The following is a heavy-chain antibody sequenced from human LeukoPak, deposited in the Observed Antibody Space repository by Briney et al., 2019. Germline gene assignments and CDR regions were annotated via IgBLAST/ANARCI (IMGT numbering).Heavy chain of an antibody. CDR1: GGSISSSSYY. Sequence: SETLSLTCTVSGGSISSSSYYWGWIRQPPGKGLEWIGSIYYSGSTYYNPSLKSRVTISVDTSKNQFSLKLSSVTAADTAVYYCARSGGSAYYSSFDYWGQGTLVTVSS. D-gene: IGHD3-22*01. CDR2: IYYSGST. V-gene: IGHV4-39*01. CDR3: ARSGGSAYYSSFDY. J-gene: IGHJ4*02.